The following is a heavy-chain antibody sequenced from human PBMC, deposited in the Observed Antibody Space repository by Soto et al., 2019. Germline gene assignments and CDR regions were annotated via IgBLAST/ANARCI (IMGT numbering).Heavy chain of an antibody. Sequence: QVQLVQSGAEVKKPGASVKVSCKASGYTFTSYGISWVRQAPGRRLEWMGWISAYNGNINYAQKLQGRVTMTTDTSPSTAYMELRSLTSDDTAVYYCAGGTLGYGGNPPAGYWGQGTLVTVSS. CDR3: AGGTLGYGGNPPAGY. D-gene: IGHD2-15*01. V-gene: IGHV1-18*01. J-gene: IGHJ4*02. CDR2: ISAYNGNI. CDR1: GYTFTSYG.